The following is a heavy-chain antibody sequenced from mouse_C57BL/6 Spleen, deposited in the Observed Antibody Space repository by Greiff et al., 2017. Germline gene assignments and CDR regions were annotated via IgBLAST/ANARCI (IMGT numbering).Heavy chain of an antibody. J-gene: IGHJ2*01. CDR1: GYTFTSYT. D-gene: IGHD1-1*01. CDR2: INPSSGYT. V-gene: IGHV1-4*01. CDR3: AREGGFITTVVPYYFDY. Sequence: QVQLQQSGAELARPGASVKMSCKASGYTFTSYTMHWVKQRPGQGLEWIGYINPSSGYTKYNQKFKDKATLTADKSSSTAYMQLSSLTSEDSAVYYCAREGGFITTVVPYYFDYWGQGTTLTVSS.